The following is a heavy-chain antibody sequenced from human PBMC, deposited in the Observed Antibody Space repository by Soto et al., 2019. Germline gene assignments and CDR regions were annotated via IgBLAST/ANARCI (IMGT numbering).Heavy chain of an antibody. CDR1: GYTFTGYY. V-gene: IGHV1-2*02. CDR3: AREFRYYYDSSGYYPLDY. CDR2: INPNSGGT. J-gene: IGHJ4*02. Sequence: ASVKVSCKASGYTFTGYYMHWVRQAPGQGLEWMGWINPNSGGTNYAQKFQGRVTMTRDTSISTAYMELSRLRSDDTAVYYCAREFRYYYDSSGYYPLDYWGQGTLVTVS. D-gene: IGHD3-22*01.